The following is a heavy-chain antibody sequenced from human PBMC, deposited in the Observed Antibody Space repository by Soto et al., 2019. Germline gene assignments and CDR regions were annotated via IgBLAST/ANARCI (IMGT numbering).Heavy chain of an antibody. Sequence: AAVKVSCKASGYTFTSYGISWVRQAPGQGLEWMGWISAYNGNTNYAQKLQGRVTMTTDTSTSTAYMELRSLRSDDTAVYYCARDLPDIVVVVAATPALRRYYYYGMDVWGQGTTVTVSS. CDR1: GYTFTSYG. J-gene: IGHJ6*02. CDR3: ARDLPDIVVVVAATPALRRYYYYGMDV. V-gene: IGHV1-18*04. CDR2: ISAYNGNT. D-gene: IGHD2-15*01.